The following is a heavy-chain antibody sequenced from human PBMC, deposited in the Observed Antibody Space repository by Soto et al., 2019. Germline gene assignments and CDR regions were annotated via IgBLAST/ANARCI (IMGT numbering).Heavy chain of an antibody. CDR1: ARSFSGYY. V-gene: IGHV4-34*01. CDR2: INHSGST. Sequence: SDTLSLTCAVYARSFSGYYWSWIRQPPGKGLGWIGEINHSGSTNYNPSLKSRVTISVDTSKNPYSLKLISVTAADTPVYYFARVGPGYCSSTSCHTGRNWFDPWGQGTLVTVSS. J-gene: IGHJ5*02. D-gene: IGHD2-2*02. CDR3: ARVGPGYCSSTSCHTGRNWFDP.